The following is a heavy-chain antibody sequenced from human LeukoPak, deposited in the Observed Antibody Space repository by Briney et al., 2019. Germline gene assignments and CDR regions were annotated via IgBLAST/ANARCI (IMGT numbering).Heavy chain of an antibody. J-gene: IGHJ4*02. CDR2: MRGSGGST. CDR1: GFTFSSYA. CDR3: ATTRGGYYFDY. Sequence: PGGSLRLSCAASGFTFSSYAMSWVRQAPGKGLEWVSLMRGSGGSTYYADSVKGRFTISRDNSKNTLYLQMSSLRAEDTAVYYCATTRGGYYFDYWGQGTLVTVSS. V-gene: IGHV3-23*01. D-gene: IGHD1-14*01.